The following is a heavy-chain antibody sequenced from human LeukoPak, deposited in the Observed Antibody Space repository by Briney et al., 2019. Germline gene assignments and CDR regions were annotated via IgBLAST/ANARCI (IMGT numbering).Heavy chain of an antibody. J-gene: IGHJ4*02. CDR3: AKAPVTSCRGAFCYPFDS. CDR1: GFTFSNYG. Sequence: GGSLRLSCAASGFTFSNYGMHWVRQAPGKGLEWVAFIRYHGSNKYYADSVKGRFTISRDNSRNTMYLQMNSLRVEDAAVYHCAKAPVTSCRGAFCYPFDSWGQGTLVTVSS. V-gene: IGHV3-30*02. D-gene: IGHD2-15*01. CDR2: IRYHGSNK.